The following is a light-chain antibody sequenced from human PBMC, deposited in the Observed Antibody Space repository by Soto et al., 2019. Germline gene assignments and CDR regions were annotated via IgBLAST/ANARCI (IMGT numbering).Light chain of an antibody. CDR2: DAS. CDR3: QQFNTYSYT. CDR1: QSVRNW. J-gene: IGKJ2*01. V-gene: IGKV1-5*01. Sequence: DIQMTQSPSTLSASVGDRVTITCRASQSVRNWLAWYQQKPGKAPKLLIYDASSLESGVPSRFSGSGFGTEFTLTISSLQPDEFATYYCQQFNTYSYTFGQGTRVEIK.